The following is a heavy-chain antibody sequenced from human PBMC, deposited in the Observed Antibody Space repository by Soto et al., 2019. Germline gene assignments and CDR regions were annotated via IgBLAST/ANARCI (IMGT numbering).Heavy chain of an antibody. CDR1: GFIFSNGW. V-gene: IGHV3-15*07. D-gene: IGHD6-6*01. J-gene: IGHJ4*01. Sequence: EVQLVESGGGLVMPGGSLRLSCAASGFIFSNGWMNWVRQAPGKGLEWVGRIKSKTDGGSIDYAAPVKGRFTISRDDSKNTLYLQMSSLKTVDTAVYYCNTSGGSSWPPYWGQGTQVTVPS. CDR3: NTSGGSSWPPY. CDR2: IKSKTDGGSI.